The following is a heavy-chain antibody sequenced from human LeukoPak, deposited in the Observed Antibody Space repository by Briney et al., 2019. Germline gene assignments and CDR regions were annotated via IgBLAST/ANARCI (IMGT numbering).Heavy chain of an antibody. J-gene: IGHJ5*02. CDR2: IYYSGST. CDR3: ARGSNPYESSSCFDP. CDR1: GGSISSSSYY. D-gene: IGHD6-13*01. Sequence: PSETLSLTCTVSGGSISSSSYYWGWIRQPPGKGLEWIGSIYYSGSTYYNPSLKSRVTISVDTSKNQFSLKLSSVTAADTAVYYCARGSNPYESSSCFDPWGQGTLVTVSS. V-gene: IGHV4-39*07.